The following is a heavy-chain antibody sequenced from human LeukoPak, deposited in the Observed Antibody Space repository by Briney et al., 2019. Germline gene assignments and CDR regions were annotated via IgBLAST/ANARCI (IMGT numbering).Heavy chain of an antibody. V-gene: IGHV4-39*01. Sequence: SETLSLTCTVSGDSISSPFYYWGWVRQPPGKGLEWIGSTYYSGTTYYNPSLKSRVTISVDTSKNQFSLKLGSVTAADTAVYYCARVGLNYREFDYWGQGILVTVSS. CDR3: ARVGLNYREFDY. D-gene: IGHD3-16*02. J-gene: IGHJ4*02. CDR1: GDSISSPFYY. CDR2: TYYSGTT.